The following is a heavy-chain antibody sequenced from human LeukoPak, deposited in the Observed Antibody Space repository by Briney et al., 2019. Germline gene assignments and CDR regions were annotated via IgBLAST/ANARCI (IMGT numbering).Heavy chain of an antibody. CDR3: ASFFRDSPMIGTFDI. V-gene: IGHV1-69*06. CDR1: GDTFSSYA. Sequence: GASVKVSCKASGDTFSSYAISWVRQAPGQGLEWMGTIIVIFDTANYAQKFQGRVTITADKSTSTAYMELSSLRSEDTAVYYCASFFRDSPMIGTFDIWGQGTMVTVSS. D-gene: IGHD5-18*01. CDR2: IIVIFDTA. J-gene: IGHJ3*02.